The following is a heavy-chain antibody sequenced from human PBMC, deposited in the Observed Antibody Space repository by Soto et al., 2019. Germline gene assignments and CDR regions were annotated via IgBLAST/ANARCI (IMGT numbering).Heavy chain of an antibody. J-gene: IGHJ6*02. V-gene: IGHV1-69*01. CDR2: IIPLFGTT. CDR1: GGTFSSNA. CDR3: AREGVEGPTTNYFYGMDV. D-gene: IGHD1-26*01. Sequence: QVQLVQSGAEVKKPGSSVKVSCKSSGGTFSSNAITWVRQAPGQVLEWMGGIIPLFGTTNYAQKFQGRVTITADESTSTAYMELSSLRSEDTAVYYCAREGVEGPTTNYFYGMDVWGQGTTVTVSS.